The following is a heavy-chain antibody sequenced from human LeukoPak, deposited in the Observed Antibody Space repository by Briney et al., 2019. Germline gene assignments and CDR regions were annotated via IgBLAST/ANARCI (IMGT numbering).Heavy chain of an antibody. D-gene: IGHD5-18*01. CDR2: IIPILGIA. CDR1: GGTFSSYA. CDR3: ARGDWRRIQLRPYSNAFDI. Sequence: SVKVSCKASGGTFSSYAISWVRQAPGQGLEWMGRIIPILGIANYAQKFQGRVTITADKSTSTAYMELSSLRSEDTAVYYCARGDWRRIQLRPYSNAFDIWGQGTMVTVSS. V-gene: IGHV1-69*04. J-gene: IGHJ3*02.